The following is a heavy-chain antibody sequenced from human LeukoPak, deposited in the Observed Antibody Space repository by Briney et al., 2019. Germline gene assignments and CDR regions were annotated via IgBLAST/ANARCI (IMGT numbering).Heavy chain of an antibody. CDR1: GFTFSSYA. Sequence: GGSLRLSCAASGFTFSSYAMSWVRQAPGKGLEWVSAISGSGGSTYYADSVEGRFTISRDNSKNTLYLQMNSLRAEDTAVYYCARDTGYSSGHFDYWGQGTLVTVSS. J-gene: IGHJ4*02. CDR3: ARDTGYSSGHFDY. CDR2: ISGSGGST. D-gene: IGHD6-19*01. V-gene: IGHV3-23*01.